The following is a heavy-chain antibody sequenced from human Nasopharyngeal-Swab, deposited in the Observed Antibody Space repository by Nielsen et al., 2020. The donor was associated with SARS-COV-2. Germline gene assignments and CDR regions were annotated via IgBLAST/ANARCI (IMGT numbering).Heavy chain of an antibody. CDR3: ARVSVMYNWKGVVDY. V-gene: IGHV4-38-2*02. Sequence: RQAPGKGLEWIGSIYHSGSTYYNPSLKSRVTISVDTSKNQFSLKLSSVTAADTAVYYCARVSVMYNWKGVVDYWGQGTLVTVSP. CDR2: IYHSGST. J-gene: IGHJ4*02. D-gene: IGHD1-20*01.